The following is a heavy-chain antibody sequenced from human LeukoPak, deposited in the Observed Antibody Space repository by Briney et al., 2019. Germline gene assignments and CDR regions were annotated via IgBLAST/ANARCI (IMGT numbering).Heavy chain of an antibody. CDR3: ARGREYYYDSSGYYSYYFDY. J-gene: IGHJ4*02. CDR1: GYTFTGYY. Sequence: ASVKVSCKASGYTFTGYYMHWVRQAPGQGLEWMGWINPNSGGTNYAQKFQGRVTMTRDTSISTAYMELSRLRSDDTAVYYSARGREYYYDSSGYYSYYFDYWGQGTLVTVSS. CDR2: INPNSGGT. D-gene: IGHD3-22*01. V-gene: IGHV1-2*02.